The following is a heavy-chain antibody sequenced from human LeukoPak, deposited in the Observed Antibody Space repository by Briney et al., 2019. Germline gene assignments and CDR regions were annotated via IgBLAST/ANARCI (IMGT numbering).Heavy chain of an antibody. V-gene: IGHV4-30-2*05. D-gene: IGHD2-2*01. CDR3: ARGPSYALYYYYYYGMDV. J-gene: IGHJ6*02. CDR1: GGSISSGGYS. Sequence: SQTLSLTCAVSGGSISSGGYSWSWIRQPPGKGLEWIGHIYHSGSTYYNPSLKSRVTISVDTSKNQFSLKLSSVTAADTAVYYCARGPSYALYYYYYYGMDVWGQGTTVTVSS. CDR2: IYHSGST.